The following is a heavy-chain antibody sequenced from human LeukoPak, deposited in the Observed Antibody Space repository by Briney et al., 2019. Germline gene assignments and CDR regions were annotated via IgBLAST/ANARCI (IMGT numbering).Heavy chain of an antibody. D-gene: IGHD4-23*01. V-gene: IGHV3-74*01. J-gene: IGHJ4*02. Sequence: GESLRLSCAVSGFTFSSYWMHWVRQAPGKGLVWVSRIDRDGSRINYADSVKGRFTISRDNGKNTLFLQMNSLRAEDAAVYYCVRGNDYGGPHYWGQGTLVTVSS. CDR3: VRGNDYGGPHY. CDR2: IDRDGSRI. CDR1: GFTFSSYW.